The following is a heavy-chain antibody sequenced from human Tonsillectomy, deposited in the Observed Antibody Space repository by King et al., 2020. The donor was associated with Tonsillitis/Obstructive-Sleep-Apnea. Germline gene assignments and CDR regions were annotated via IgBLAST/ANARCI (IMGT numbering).Heavy chain of an antibody. D-gene: IGHD3-3*01. CDR2: IKSKTDGGTT. CDR1: GFTFSNAW. CDR3: TTYDFWSGYYTRDYYYYYMDV. V-gene: IGHV3-15*01. J-gene: IGHJ6*03. Sequence: VKLVESGGGLVKPGGSLRLSCAASGFTFSNAWMSWVRQAPGKGLEWVGRIKSKTDGGTTDYAAPVKGRFTISRDDSKNTLYRQMNSLKTEDTAVYYCTTYDFWSGYYTRDYYYYYMDVWGKGTTVTVSS.